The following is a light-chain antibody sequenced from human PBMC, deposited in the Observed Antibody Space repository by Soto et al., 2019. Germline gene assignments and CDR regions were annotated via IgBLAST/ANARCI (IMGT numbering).Light chain of an antibody. Sequence: SALTQPASVSGSPGQSITISCTGTSSDIGAYNYVSWYQQHPGKAPELMIYDVSNRPSGVSNRFSGSKSGNTASLTISGIQAEDEADYYCSSYTSSSTLVFGGGTKLTVL. CDR1: SSDIGAYNY. J-gene: IGLJ2*01. V-gene: IGLV2-14*01. CDR3: SSYTSSSTLV. CDR2: DVS.